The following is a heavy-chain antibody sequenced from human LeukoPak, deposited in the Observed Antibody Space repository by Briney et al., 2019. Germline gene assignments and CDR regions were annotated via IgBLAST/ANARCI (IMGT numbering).Heavy chain of an antibody. CDR2: IWYDGSNK. Sequence: GGSLRLSCAASGFTFSSYGMHWVRQAPGKGLEWVAVIWYDGSNKYYADSAKGRFTISRDNSKNTLYLQMNSLRAEDTAVYYCAREAVVVLNAFDIWGQGTMVTVSS. D-gene: IGHD2-2*01. CDR3: AREAVVVLNAFDI. J-gene: IGHJ3*02. CDR1: GFTFSSYG. V-gene: IGHV3-33*01.